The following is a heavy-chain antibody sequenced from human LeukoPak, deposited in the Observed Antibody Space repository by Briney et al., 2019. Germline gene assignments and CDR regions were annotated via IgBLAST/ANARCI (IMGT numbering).Heavy chain of an antibody. D-gene: IGHD5-12*01. V-gene: IGHV4-4*02. Sequence: SETLSLTCAVSGGSISNNNRWSWVRQPPGKGREWIGEIYHSGSTNYNPSLKSQVTISVDKSATQFSLNLTSVTAAATAVYYCVRGGDSGYDYCFYYWGQGTLVTVSS. J-gene: IGHJ4*02. CDR3: VRGGDSGYDYCFYY. CDR1: GGSISNNNR. CDR2: IYHSGST.